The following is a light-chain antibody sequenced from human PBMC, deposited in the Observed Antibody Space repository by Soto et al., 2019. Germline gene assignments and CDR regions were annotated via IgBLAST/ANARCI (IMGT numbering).Light chain of an antibody. CDR1: QGISSY. Sequence: DIQMTQSPSTLSASVGDRVTITCRASQGISSYLNCYQHKPGRAAKVLIFSASTLQSGVPSRFSGSRSGTAFTLSISSLQPEDFATYYCHQHYSSPRTFGEGTRVDI. V-gene: IGKV1-39*01. CDR2: SAS. CDR3: HQHYSSPRT. J-gene: IGKJ4*02.